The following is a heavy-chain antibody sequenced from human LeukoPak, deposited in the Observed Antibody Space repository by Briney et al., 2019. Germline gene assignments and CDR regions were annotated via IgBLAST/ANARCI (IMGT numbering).Heavy chain of an antibody. Sequence: PGGSLRLSCTASGFTFGDYAMSWFRQAPGKGLEWVGFIRSKAYGGTTEYAASVKGRFTISRDDSKSIAYLQMNSLKTEDTAVYYCTRDEGSSLSHYYYYGMDVWGQGTTVTVSS. V-gene: IGHV3-49*03. D-gene: IGHD6-6*01. J-gene: IGHJ6*02. CDR1: GFTFGDYA. CDR3: TRDEGSSLSHYYYYGMDV. CDR2: IRSKAYGGTT.